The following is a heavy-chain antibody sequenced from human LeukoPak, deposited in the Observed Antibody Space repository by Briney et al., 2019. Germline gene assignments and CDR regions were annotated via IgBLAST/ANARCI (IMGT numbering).Heavy chain of an antibody. V-gene: IGHV4-59*01. J-gene: IGHJ5*02. CDR2: IYNSGRT. CDR1: GGSISDYH. Sequence: PSETLSLTCTVSGGSISDYHWTWIRQPPGKGLEYIGYIYNSGRTFYNPSLMGRVTISADTSKKQFSLKLSSVTAADTAVYYRARGAGGYRFDPWGQGTLVTVSS. CDR3: ARGAGGYRFDP. D-gene: IGHD1-1*01.